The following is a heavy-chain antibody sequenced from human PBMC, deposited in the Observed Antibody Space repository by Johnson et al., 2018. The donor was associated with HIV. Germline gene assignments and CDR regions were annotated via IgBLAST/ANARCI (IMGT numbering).Heavy chain of an antibody. D-gene: IGHD3-22*01. CDR3: AKDVNYYDRSGSYGLHGAFDI. CDR1: GFIFSSYW. J-gene: IGHJ3*02. V-gene: IGHV3-48*04. Sequence: MQLVESGGGLVQPGGSLRLSCVGSGFIFSSYWMSWVRQAPGTGLEWVSYISSSGSTIYYADSVKGRFTISRDNAKNSLYLQMNSLRAEDTAVYYCAKDVNYYDRSGSYGLHGAFDIWGQGTMVTVSS. CDR2: ISSSGSTI.